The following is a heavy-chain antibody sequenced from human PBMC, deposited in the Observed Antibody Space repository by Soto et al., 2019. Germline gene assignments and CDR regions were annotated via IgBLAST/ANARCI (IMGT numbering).Heavy chain of an antibody. J-gene: IGHJ4*02. CDR2: IIPIFGTA. V-gene: IGHV1-69*13. D-gene: IGHD1-26*01. CDR3: ARERGELLSFVGFDY. Sequence: QVQLVQSGAEVKKPGASVKVSCKASGYTFTSYGISWVRQAPGQGLEWMGGIIPIFGTANYAQKFQGRVTITADESTSTAYMELSSLRSEDTAVYYCARERGELLSFVGFDYWGQGTLVTVSS. CDR1: GYTFTSYG.